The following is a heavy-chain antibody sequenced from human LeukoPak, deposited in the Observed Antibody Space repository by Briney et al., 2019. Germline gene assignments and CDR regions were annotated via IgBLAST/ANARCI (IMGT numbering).Heavy chain of an antibody. CDR2: IIPIFGTA. CDR1: GGTFSSCA. D-gene: IGHD2-15*01. V-gene: IGHV1-69*01. CDR3: ARDRQYSYFDY. Sequence: ASVKVSCKASGGTFSSCAISWVRQAPGQGLEWTGGIIPIFGTANYAQKFQGRVTITADESTSTAYMELSSLRSEDTAVYYCARDRQYSYFDYWGQGTLVTVSS. J-gene: IGHJ4*02.